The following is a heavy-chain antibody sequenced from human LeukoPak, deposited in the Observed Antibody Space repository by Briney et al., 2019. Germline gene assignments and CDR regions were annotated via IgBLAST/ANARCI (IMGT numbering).Heavy chain of an antibody. CDR2: INHSGST. Sequence: PSETLSLTCAVYGGSFSGYYWSWIRQPPGKGLEWIGEINHSGSTNYNPSLKSRVTISVDTSKNQFSLKLSSATAADTAVYYCARLLWFGVYYFDYWGQGTLVTVSS. D-gene: IGHD3-10*01. V-gene: IGHV4-34*01. CDR3: ARLLWFGVYYFDY. J-gene: IGHJ4*02. CDR1: GGSFSGYY.